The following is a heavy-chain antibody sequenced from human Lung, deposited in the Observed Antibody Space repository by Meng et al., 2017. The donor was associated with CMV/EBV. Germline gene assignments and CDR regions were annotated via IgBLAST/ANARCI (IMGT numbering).Heavy chain of an antibody. V-gene: IGHV1-18*01. CDR2: IRVYNGDT. CDR3: ARRGPSSCGVDCLYGFDT. CDR1: GYTFTSYG. J-gene: IGHJ5*02. D-gene: IGHD2-21*01. Sequence: ASVKVSCKASGYTFTSYGINWVRQAPGQGLEWMGWIRVYNGDTKYAQKFQGRVTMTTDTSTSTAYMELRSLRSDDTAVYYCARRGPSSCGVDCLYGFDTWGQGXLVTVSS.